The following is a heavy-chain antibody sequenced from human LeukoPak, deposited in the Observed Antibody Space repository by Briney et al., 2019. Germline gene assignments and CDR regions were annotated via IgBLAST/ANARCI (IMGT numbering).Heavy chain of an antibody. CDR3: ARPMISVMSLGADF. Sequence: GGSLTLSCAVSGFTFRNYWMHWVRQAPGKGLVWVSCISSDGSSTNYADSVKGRFPISRDNAKNTLYLHMNSLRVEDTAQYYCARPMISVMSLGADFWGQGSLVTVSS. J-gene: IGHJ4*02. CDR1: GFTFRNYW. CDR2: ISSDGSST. V-gene: IGHV3-74*01. D-gene: IGHD3/OR15-3a*01.